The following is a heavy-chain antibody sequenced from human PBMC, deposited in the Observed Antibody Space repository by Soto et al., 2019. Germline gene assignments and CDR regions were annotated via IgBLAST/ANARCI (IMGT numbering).Heavy chain of an antibody. D-gene: IGHD3-10*01. J-gene: IGHJ4*02. Sequence: QVQLQESGPGVVKPSQTLSLTCTVSGDPLSSGDYYWSWIRQRPGKGLEWIGYIFYTGSSYYNPSLRRRVSISVDTSKNQFSLNVDSVSAADTAVYYCVRGTGTMVRAVLLDWGQGTLITFSS. CDR2: IFYTGSS. CDR3: VRGTGTMVRAVLLD. V-gene: IGHV4-30-4*01. CDR1: GDPLSSGDYY.